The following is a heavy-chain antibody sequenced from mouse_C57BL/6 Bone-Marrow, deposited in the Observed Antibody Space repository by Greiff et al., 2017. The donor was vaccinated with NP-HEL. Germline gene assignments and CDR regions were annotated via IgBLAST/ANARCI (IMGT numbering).Heavy chain of an antibody. CDR1: GYTFTSYW. CDR3: ARVSNYVFYAMDY. J-gene: IGHJ4*01. D-gene: IGHD2-5*01. CDR2: IYPSDSET. Sequence: QVQLQQPGAELVRPGSSVKLSCKASGYTFTSYWMDWVKQRPGQGLEWIGNIYPSDSETHYNQKFKDKATLTVDKSSSTAYMQLSSLTSEGPAVYYCARVSNYVFYAMDYWGQGTSVTVSS. V-gene: IGHV1-61*01.